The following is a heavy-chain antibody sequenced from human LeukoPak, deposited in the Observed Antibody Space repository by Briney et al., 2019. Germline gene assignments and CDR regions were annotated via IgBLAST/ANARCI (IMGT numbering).Heavy chain of an antibody. CDR2: ISANNANT. V-gene: IGHV1-18*01. CDR1: GYTFSNYG. Sequence: ASVKVSCKASGYTFSNYGISWVRQAPGQGLEWMGWISANNANTNYAQKLQGRVTMTTDTSTSTAYMELRSLRSDDTAVYYCARPSNIISDNWFDPWGQGTLVTVSS. D-gene: IGHD3-3*02. CDR3: ARPSNIISDNWFDP. J-gene: IGHJ5*02.